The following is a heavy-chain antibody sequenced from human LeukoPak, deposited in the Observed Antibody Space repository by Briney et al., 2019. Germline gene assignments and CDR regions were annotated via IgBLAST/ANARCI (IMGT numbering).Heavy chain of an antibody. J-gene: IGHJ3*02. CDR1: GGSISSGDYY. V-gene: IGHV4-30-4*08. CDR3: ARDVTGMGAFDI. CDR2: IYYSGST. D-gene: IGHD1-14*01. Sequence: PSETLSLTCTVSGGSISSGDYYWSWIRQPPGKGLEWIGYIYYSGSTYYNPSLKSRVTISVDTSKNQFSLKLSSVTAADTAVYYCARDVTGMGAFDIWGQGTMVTVSS.